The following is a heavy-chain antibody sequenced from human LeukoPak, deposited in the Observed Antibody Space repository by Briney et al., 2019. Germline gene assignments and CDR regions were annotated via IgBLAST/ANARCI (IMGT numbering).Heavy chain of an antibody. CDR2: VSAANNP. Sequence: GASVKVSCKTSGYIFTPHHIHWMRQAPEQGLELLGWVSAANNPEYSQKFQGRVVITRDASATTSYLELNSLRSEDTAVYYCAMSVEMPPIPSFDYWGQGTLVTVSS. CDR3: AMSVEMPPIPSFDY. CDR1: GYIFTPHH. D-gene: IGHD5-24*01. J-gene: IGHJ4*02. V-gene: IGHV1-3*01.